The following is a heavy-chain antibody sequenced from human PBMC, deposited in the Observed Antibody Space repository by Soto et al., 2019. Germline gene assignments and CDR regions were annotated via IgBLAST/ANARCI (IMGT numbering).Heavy chain of an antibody. CDR2: IYYSGST. J-gene: IGHJ4*02. Sequence: SETLSLTCTVSGGSISSYYWSWIRQPPGKGLEWIGYIYYSGSTNYNPSLKSRVTISVDTSKNQFSLKLSSVTAADTAVYYCARDFAGSGLIDYWGQGTLVTVSS. CDR1: GGSISSYY. V-gene: IGHV4-59*01. CDR3: ARDFAGSGLIDY. D-gene: IGHD3-10*01.